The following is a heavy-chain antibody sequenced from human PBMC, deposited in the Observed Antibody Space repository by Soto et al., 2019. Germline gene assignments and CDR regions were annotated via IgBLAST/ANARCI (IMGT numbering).Heavy chain of an antibody. CDR3: ARDVGYYYDSSGSQPCDY. CDR2: ISAYNGNT. Sequence: ASVKVSCKASGYTFTSYGISWVRQAPGQGLEWMGWISAYNGNTNYAQKLQGRVTMTTDTSTSTAYMELRSLRSDDTAVYYCARDVGYYYDSSGSQPCDYWGQGTLDTVSS. V-gene: IGHV1-18*01. J-gene: IGHJ4*02. CDR1: GYTFTSYG. D-gene: IGHD3-22*01.